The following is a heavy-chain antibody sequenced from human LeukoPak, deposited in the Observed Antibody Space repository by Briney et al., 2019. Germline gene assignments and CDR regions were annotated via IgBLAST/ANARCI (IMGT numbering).Heavy chain of an antibody. V-gene: IGHV3-23*01. CDR3: AKDPSYSGSAYYFDY. J-gene: IGHJ4*02. CDR2: ISGSGGST. D-gene: IGHD1-26*01. CDR1: GFTFSSYW. Sequence: TGGSLRLSCAASGFTFSSYWMTWVRQAPGKGLEWVSAISGSGGSTYYADSVKGRFTISRDNSKNTLYLQMNSLRAEDTAVYYCAKDPSYSGSAYYFDYWGQGTLVTVSS.